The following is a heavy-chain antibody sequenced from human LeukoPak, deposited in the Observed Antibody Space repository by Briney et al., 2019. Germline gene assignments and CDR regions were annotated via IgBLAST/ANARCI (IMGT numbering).Heavy chain of an antibody. Sequence: PGGSLRLSCAASGFTFSSYAMTWVRQAPGKGLEWVSSISDSGVNTYYAGSVRGRFTISRDNSKNTLYLHMNSLRAEDTAIYYCAKDGVWQSYYFDYWGQGTLVTVAS. CDR2: ISDSGVNT. CDR1: GFTFSSYA. J-gene: IGHJ4*02. CDR3: AKDGVWQSYYFDY. D-gene: IGHD6-19*01. V-gene: IGHV3-23*01.